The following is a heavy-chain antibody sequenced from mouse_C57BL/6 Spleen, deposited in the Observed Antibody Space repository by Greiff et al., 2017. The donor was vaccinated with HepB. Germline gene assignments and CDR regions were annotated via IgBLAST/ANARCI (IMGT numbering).Heavy chain of an antibody. Sequence: DVHLVESGGGLVKPGGSLKLSCAASGFTFSSYAMSWVRQTPEKRLEWVATISDGGSYTYYPDNVKGRFTISRDNAKNNLYLQMSHLKSEDTAMYYCAREGTTVVAGDGWFAYWGQGTLVTVSA. CDR3: AREGTTVVAGDGWFAY. J-gene: IGHJ3*01. D-gene: IGHD1-1*01. CDR1: GFTFSSYA. CDR2: ISDGGSYT. V-gene: IGHV5-4*01.